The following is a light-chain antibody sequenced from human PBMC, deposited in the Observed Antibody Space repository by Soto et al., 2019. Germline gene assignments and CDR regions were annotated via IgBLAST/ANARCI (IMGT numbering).Light chain of an antibody. CDR3: CSYTSSSISWV. Sequence: QSVLTQPASVSGSPGQSITISCTGTSSDVGGYNYVSWYQQHPGKAPKLMIYDVSDRPSGVSNRFSASKSGNTASLTISGLQAEDEADYYCCSYTSSSISWVFGTGTKVTV. CDR1: SSDVGGYNY. CDR2: DVS. J-gene: IGLJ1*01. V-gene: IGLV2-14*03.